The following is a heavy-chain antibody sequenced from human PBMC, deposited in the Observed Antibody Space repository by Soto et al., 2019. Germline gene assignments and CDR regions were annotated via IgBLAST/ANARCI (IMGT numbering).Heavy chain of an antibody. CDR3: ARGGVPAASYYFDY. Sequence: EVQLVESGGGLVQPGGSLRLSCAASGFTFRSYSMNWVRQAPGKGLEWVSYISSSSSTIYYADSVKGRFTISRDNAKNALYLQMNSLRAEDTAVYYCARGGVPAASYYFDYWGQGTLVTVSS. CDR2: ISSSSSTI. D-gene: IGHD2-2*01. J-gene: IGHJ4*02. CDR1: GFTFRSYS. V-gene: IGHV3-48*01.